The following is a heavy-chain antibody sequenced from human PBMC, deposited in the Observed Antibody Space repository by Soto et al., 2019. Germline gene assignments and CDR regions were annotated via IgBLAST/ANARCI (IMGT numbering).Heavy chain of an antibody. CDR3: ARDGVVVPSALYYFDY. Sequence: QVQMVQSGAEVKKPGASVKVSCKASGYTFTSYYMHWVRQAPGQGLEWMGIINPSGYGTSYAQKFQGRVTMTRDTSTSTFYMERRSLRSDDTAVYFCARDGVVVPSALYYFDYWGQGTLVTVSS. V-gene: IGHV1-46*01. CDR1: GYTFTSYY. CDR2: INPSGYGT. D-gene: IGHD2-2*01. J-gene: IGHJ4*02.